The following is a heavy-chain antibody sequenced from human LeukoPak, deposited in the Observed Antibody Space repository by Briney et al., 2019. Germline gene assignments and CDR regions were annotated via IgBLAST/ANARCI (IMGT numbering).Heavy chain of an antibody. V-gene: IGHV1-8*01. J-gene: IGHJ1*01. CDR1: GYTFTSYD. CDR2: MNPNSGNT. CDR3: ATPGVHYDPSGYYPFQH. D-gene: IGHD3-22*01. Sequence: ASVKVSFTASGYTFTSYDFNWVRQAPGQGLEWMGWMNPNSGNTGYAQKFQGRVTMTRDTATSTAYMELSSLSSEDTAVYYCATPGVHYDPSGYYPFQHWGQGTLVTVSS.